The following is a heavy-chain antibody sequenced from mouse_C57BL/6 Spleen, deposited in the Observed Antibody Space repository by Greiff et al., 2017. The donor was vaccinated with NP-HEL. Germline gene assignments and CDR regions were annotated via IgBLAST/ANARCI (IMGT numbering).Heavy chain of an antibody. Sequence: EVQGVESGGGLVKPGGSLKLSCAASGFTFSDYGMHWVRQAPEKGLEWVAYISSGSSTIYYADTVKGRFTISRDNAKNTLFLQMTSLRSEDTAMYYCARRWYYSSWYFDVWGTGTTVTVSS. CDR3: ARRWYYSSWYFDV. V-gene: IGHV5-17*01. CDR1: GFTFSDYG. CDR2: ISSGSSTI. J-gene: IGHJ1*03. D-gene: IGHD1-1*01.